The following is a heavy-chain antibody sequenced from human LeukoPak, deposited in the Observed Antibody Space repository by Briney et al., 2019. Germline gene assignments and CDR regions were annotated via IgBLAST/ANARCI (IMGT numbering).Heavy chain of an antibody. D-gene: IGHD6-6*01. CDR1: GFTFTNYW. Sequence: GGSLRLSCAASGFTFTNYWMHWVRQAPGMGLVWVSRLPPDELGIIYADSVKGRFTVSRDNAKNTVYLQMNNLRVDDTAVYYCVGTIASRGSEYWGQGALVTVSS. CDR2: LPPDELGI. V-gene: IGHV3-74*01. CDR3: VGTIASRGSEY. J-gene: IGHJ4*02.